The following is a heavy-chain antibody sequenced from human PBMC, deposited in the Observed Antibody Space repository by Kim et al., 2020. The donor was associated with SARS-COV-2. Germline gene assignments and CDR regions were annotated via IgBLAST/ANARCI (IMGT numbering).Heavy chain of an antibody. V-gene: IGHV3-73*01. D-gene: IGHD6-13*01. CDR3: TRTGAAAGTIEGY. Sequence: GGSLRLSCAASGFTFSGSAMHWVRQASGKGLEWVGRIRSKANSYATAYAASVKGRFTISRDDSKNTAYLQMNSLKTEDTAVYYCTRTGAAAGTIEGYWGQGTLVTVSS. CDR1: GFTFSGSA. J-gene: IGHJ4*02. CDR2: IRSKANSYAT.